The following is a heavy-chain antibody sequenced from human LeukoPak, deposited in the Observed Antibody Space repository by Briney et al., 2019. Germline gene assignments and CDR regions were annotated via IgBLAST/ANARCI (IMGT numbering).Heavy chain of an antibody. V-gene: IGHV4-38-2*01. D-gene: IGHD3-3*01. Sequence: PSETLSLTCAVYGGSFSGYYWGWIRQPPGKGLEWIGSIYHSGSTYYNPSLKSRVTISVDTSKNQFSLKLSSVTAADTAVYYCARVRITIFGVVTNHDFDYWGQGTLVTVSS. CDR3: ARVRITIFGVVTNHDFDY. J-gene: IGHJ4*02. CDR2: IYHSGST. CDR1: GGSFSGYY.